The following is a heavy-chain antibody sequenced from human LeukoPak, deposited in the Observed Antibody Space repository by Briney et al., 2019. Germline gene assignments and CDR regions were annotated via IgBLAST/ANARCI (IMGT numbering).Heavy chain of an antibody. CDR2: ISSSGSTT. D-gene: IGHD6-19*01. Sequence: GSLRLSCAASGFTFSDYYMSWIRQAPGKGLEWVSYISSSGSTTYYADSVKGRFTISRDNSKNTLYLQMNSLRAEDTAVYYCAKDRSGWTDLGYFDYWGQGTLVTVSS. CDR1: GFTFSDYY. V-gene: IGHV3-11*01. J-gene: IGHJ4*02. CDR3: AKDRSGWTDLGYFDY.